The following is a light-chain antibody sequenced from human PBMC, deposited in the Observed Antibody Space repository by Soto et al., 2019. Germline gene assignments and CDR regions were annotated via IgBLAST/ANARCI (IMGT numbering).Light chain of an antibody. V-gene: IGLV2-11*01. Sequence: QSVLTQPRSVSGSPGQSVTISCTGTSSDVGGYNYVSWYQQHPGKAPKVMIYDVSERHSGVPDRFSGSKSGNTASLTISGLQDEDEADYYCCSYAGSPRDVFATGTKLTVL. CDR3: CSYAGSPRDV. CDR1: SSDVGGYNY. CDR2: DVS. J-gene: IGLJ1*01.